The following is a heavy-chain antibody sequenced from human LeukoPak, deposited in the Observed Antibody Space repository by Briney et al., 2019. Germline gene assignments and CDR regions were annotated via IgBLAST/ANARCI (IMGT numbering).Heavy chain of an antibody. D-gene: IGHD6-6*01. V-gene: IGHV3-66*01. J-gene: IGHJ4*02. CDR1: GFTVSSNY. CDR3: ARGPIAARPYYFDY. Sequence: PGGSLRLSCAASGFTVSSNYMSWVRQAPGKGLEWVSVIYSGGSTYYADSVKGRFTISRDNSKNTLYLQMNSLRAEDTAVYYCARGPIAARPYYFDYWGQGTLVTVSS. CDR2: IYSGGST.